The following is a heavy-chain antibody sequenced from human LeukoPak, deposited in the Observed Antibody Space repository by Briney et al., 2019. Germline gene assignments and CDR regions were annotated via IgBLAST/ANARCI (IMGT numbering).Heavy chain of an antibody. CDR1: GFTFSSYS. D-gene: IGHD2-2*01. V-gene: IGHV3-21*01. J-gene: IGHJ4*02. Sequence: GGSLRLSCAASGFTFSSYSINWVRQAPGKGLEWVSSISSSSSYIYYADSVKGRFTISRDNAKNSLYLQMNSLRAEDTAVYYCARRYCSSTSCYLDYWGLGTLVTVSS. CDR3: ARRYCSSTSCYLDY. CDR2: ISSSSSYI.